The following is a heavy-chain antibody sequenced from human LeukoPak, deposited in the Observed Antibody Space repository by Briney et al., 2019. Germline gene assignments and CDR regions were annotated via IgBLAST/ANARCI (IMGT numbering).Heavy chain of an antibody. CDR1: GFTFSSYA. J-gene: IGHJ4*02. V-gene: IGHV3-23*01. CDR3: AKDGPGLDGSYADY. Sequence: GGSLRLSCAASGFTFSSYAMSWVRQAPGKGLEWVSAVSDSGGSTYYADSVKGRFTISRDNSKNTLYLQMNSLRGEDTAVYYCAKDGPGLDGSYADYWGQGTLVTVSS. D-gene: IGHD1-26*01. CDR2: VSDSGGST.